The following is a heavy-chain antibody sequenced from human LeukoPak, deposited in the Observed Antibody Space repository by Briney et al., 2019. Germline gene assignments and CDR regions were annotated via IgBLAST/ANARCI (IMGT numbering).Heavy chain of an antibody. CDR3: AREVEYYDSSGYRPHAFDI. J-gene: IGHJ3*02. Sequence: SETLSLTCTVSGGSISSYYWSWIRQSPGKGLEWIGYIYYSGSTNYNPSLKSRVTISVDTPKNQFSLKVNSVTAADTAVYYCAREVEYYDSSGYRPHAFDIWGQGTLVTVSA. D-gene: IGHD3-22*01. CDR2: IYYSGST. V-gene: IGHV4-59*12. CDR1: GGSISSYY.